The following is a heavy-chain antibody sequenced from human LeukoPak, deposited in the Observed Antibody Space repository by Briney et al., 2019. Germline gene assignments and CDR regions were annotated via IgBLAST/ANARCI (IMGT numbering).Heavy chain of an antibody. V-gene: IGHV3-30*04. J-gene: IGHJ4*02. Sequence: PGGSLRLSCAASAFTFSSYAMHWVRQAPGKGLEWVAVISCDGSNKYYADSVKGRFTISRDNSKNTLYLQMNSLRAEDTAVYYCASGATYYYASGSYGGFDYWGQGTLVTVSS. D-gene: IGHD3-10*01. CDR2: ISCDGSNK. CDR1: AFTFSSYA. CDR3: ASGATYYYASGSYGGFDY.